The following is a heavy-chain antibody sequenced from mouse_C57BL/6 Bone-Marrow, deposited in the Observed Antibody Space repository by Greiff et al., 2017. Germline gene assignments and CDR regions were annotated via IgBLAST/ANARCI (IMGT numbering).Heavy chain of an antibody. CDR1: GYSFTDYN. D-gene: IGHD1-1*01. CDR2: INPNYGTT. Sequence: EVQGVESGPELVKPGASVKISCKASGYSFTDYNMNWVKQSNGKSLEWIGVINPNYGTTSYNQKFKGKATLTVDQSSSTAYMQLNSLTSEDSAVYYCARCGYYYGSSYNAMDYWGQGTSVTVSS. V-gene: IGHV1-39*01. CDR3: ARCGYYYGSSYNAMDY. J-gene: IGHJ4*01.